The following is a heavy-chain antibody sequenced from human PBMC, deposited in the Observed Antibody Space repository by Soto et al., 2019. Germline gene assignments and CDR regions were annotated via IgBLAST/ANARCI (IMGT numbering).Heavy chain of an antibody. CDR3: ARRGFWDCDFDY. Sequence: QVQLQESGPGLVKPSQTLSLTCTVSGGSISSGGYYWSWIRQHQGKGLEWIGYIYYSGSTYYNPSLTSRVTISVDQAKDQFSLKLSSVTAADTAVYCCARRGFWDCDFDYWGQGTLVTVSS. D-gene: IGHD3-10*01. V-gene: IGHV4-31*03. J-gene: IGHJ4*02. CDR1: GGSISSGGYY. CDR2: IYYSGST.